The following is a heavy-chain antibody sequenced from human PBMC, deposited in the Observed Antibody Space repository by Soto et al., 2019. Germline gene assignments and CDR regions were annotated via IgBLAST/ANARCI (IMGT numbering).Heavy chain of an antibody. Sequence: GGFLRLSCAASGFTFSSYWMHWVRQAPGKGLVWVSRINSDGSSTRYADSVKGRFTISRDSSKNTLYLQMNNVRPEDTAVYYCARRLIIGWLDPWGPGTLVTVSS. CDR1: GFTFSSYW. D-gene: IGHD3-10*01. CDR3: ARRLIIGWLDP. V-gene: IGHV3-74*01. J-gene: IGHJ5*02. CDR2: INSDGSST.